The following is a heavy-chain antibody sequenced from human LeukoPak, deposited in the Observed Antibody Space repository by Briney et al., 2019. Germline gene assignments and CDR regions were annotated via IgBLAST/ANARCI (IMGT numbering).Heavy chain of an antibody. Sequence: GGSLRLSCAASGFTFSSYEMNWVRQAPGKGLEWVSYISSSGSTIYYADSVKGRFTIYRDNAKNSLYLQMNSLSAEDTAVYYCARFRSPHATAMIVVVPAVSDYWGQGTLVTVSS. J-gene: IGHJ4*02. CDR2: ISSSGSTI. CDR1: GFTFSSYE. V-gene: IGHV3-48*03. D-gene: IGHD2-2*01. CDR3: ARFRSPHATAMIVVVPAVSDY.